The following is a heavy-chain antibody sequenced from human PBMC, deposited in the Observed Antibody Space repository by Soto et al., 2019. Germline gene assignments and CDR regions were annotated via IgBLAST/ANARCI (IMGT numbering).Heavy chain of an antibody. CDR1: GGSISSGGYS. CDR3: ARVGSSSVQWGLEYGMDV. J-gene: IGHJ6*02. Sequence: QLQLQESGSGLVKPSQTLSLTCAVSGGSISSGGYSWSWIRQPPGKGLEWIGYIYHSGSTYYNPSLKSRVTISVDRSKNQFSLKLSSVTAADTAVYYCARVGSSSVQWGLEYGMDVWGQGTTVTVSS. CDR2: IYHSGST. V-gene: IGHV4-30-2*01. D-gene: IGHD6-6*01.